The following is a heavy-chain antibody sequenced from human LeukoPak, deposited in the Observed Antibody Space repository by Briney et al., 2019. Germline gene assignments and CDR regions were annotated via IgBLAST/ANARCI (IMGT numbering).Heavy chain of an antibody. J-gene: IGHJ3*02. CDR2: INSNAAAT. Sequence: GGSLRLSCAASGFTFDDYGMSWVRQAPGKGLEWVSTINSNAAATRYADSVNGRFTISRDNAKNSLYVQMNSLRAEDTALYYCARIDGYNAFNTWGQGTMATVSS. D-gene: IGHD5-24*01. V-gene: IGHV3-20*04. CDR3: ARIDGYNAFNT. CDR1: GFTFDDYG.